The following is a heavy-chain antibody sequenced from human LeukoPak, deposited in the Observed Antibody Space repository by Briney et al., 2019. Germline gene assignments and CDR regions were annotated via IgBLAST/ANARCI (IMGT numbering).Heavy chain of an antibody. D-gene: IGHD5-12*01. CDR2: INTDGSST. V-gene: IGHV3-74*01. CDR1: GFTFSSYW. J-gene: IGHJ4*02. CDR3: VMDILR. Sequence: GGSLRLSCAASGFTFSSYWMHWVRQAPGKGLVWVSRINTDGSSTDYADSVKGRFTFSRDNAENTLYLQMNSLGAEDTAVYYCVMDILRWGQGTLVTVSS.